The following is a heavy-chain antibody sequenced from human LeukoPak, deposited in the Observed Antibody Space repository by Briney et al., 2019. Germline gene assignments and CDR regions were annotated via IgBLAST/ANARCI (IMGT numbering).Heavy chain of an antibody. V-gene: IGHV3-43*01. CDR1: GFTFDDYT. CDR2: ISWDGGTT. J-gene: IGHJ5*02. CDR3: AKDKLPYCSSTSCYQNWFDP. Sequence: PGGSLRLPCAASGFTFDDYTMHWVRQAPGKGLEWVSLISWDGGTTYYADSVKGRFTISRDNSKNSLYLQMNSLRTEDTALYYCAKDKLPYCSSTSCYQNWFDPWGQGTLVTVSS. D-gene: IGHD2-2*01.